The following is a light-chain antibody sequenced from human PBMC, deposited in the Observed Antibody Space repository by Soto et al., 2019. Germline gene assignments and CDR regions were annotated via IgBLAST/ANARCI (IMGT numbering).Light chain of an antibody. V-gene: IGLV2-14*01. Sequence: QSVLTQPASLSGSPGQSITISCPGTSSEVGGYNYVSWYQQHPGKAPKLMIYDVSNRPSGVSNRFSGSKSGNTASLTISGLQAEDEADYYCSSYTSSSSYVFGTGTKVTVL. J-gene: IGLJ1*01. CDR2: DVS. CDR1: SSEVGGYNY. CDR3: SSYTSSSSYV.